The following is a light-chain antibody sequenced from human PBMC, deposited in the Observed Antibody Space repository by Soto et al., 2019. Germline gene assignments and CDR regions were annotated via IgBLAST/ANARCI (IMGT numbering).Light chain of an antibody. CDR3: TAWDDSLNAWL. J-gene: IGLJ3*02. CDR1: SSNIEENS. Sequence: SVLTQPPSASGTPGQRVTIFCSGSSSNIEENSVTWYQWLPGAAPRLLIYNDYQRPSGVSDRFSGSKSGTSASLAISGLQSEDDADYYCTAWDDSLNAWLFGGGTKLTVL. CDR2: NDY. V-gene: IGLV1-44*01.